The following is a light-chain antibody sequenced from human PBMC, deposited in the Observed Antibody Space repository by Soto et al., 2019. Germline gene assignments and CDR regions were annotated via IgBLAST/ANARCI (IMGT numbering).Light chain of an antibody. CDR1: QGFGDT. V-gene: IGKV3-20*01. CDR2: GTS. J-gene: IGKJ1*01. CDR3: HQYGSSPTT. Sequence: EVVMRQSPATLSVSPGEGATLSCRASQGFGDTLAWYQQKPGQAPRFLIYGTSSRPTGIPDRFSGSGSGTDFSLTISRLEPEDFAVYYCHQYGSSPTTLGQGTKVDIK.